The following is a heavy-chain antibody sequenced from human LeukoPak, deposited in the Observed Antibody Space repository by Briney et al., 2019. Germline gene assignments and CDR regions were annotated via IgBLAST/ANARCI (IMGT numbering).Heavy chain of an antibody. Sequence: ASVKVSCKASGYTFNSYAITWVRQAPGQGLEWMGWISAYNGNTNYAQKLQGRVTMTTDTSTSTAYMELRSLRSDDTAVYYCARDSRAYYYDSSGYRLFDYWGQGTLVTVSS. J-gene: IGHJ4*02. CDR3: ARDSRAYYYDSSGYRLFDY. CDR1: GYTFNSYA. V-gene: IGHV1-18*01. D-gene: IGHD3-22*01. CDR2: ISAYNGNT.